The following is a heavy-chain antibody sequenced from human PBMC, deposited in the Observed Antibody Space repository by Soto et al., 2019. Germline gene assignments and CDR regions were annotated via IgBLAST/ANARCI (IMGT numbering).Heavy chain of an antibody. CDR2: MNPGSGKT. V-gene: IGHV1-8*02. CDR3: ARMASDGTLNWFDP. D-gene: IGHD1-26*01. CDR1: GYTFINFD. J-gene: IGHJ5*02. Sequence: ASVKVSCKASGYTFINFDISWVRQAAGQGLEWLGWMNPGSGKTGYASKFQGRVAMTRDASTGTSHLELSSLTSDDTAVYYCARMASDGTLNWFDPWGQGTLVTVLL.